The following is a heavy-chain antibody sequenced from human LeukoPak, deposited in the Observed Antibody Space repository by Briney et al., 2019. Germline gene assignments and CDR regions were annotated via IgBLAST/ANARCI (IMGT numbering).Heavy chain of an antibody. Sequence: ASVKVSCKASGYTFTGYYMHWVRQAPGQGLEWMGWINPNSGGTNYAQKFQGRVTMTRDTSISTAYMELSSLRSEDTAVYYCARDYGELGFDPWGQGTLVTLSS. V-gene: IGHV1-2*02. CDR3: ARDYGELGFDP. CDR1: GYTFTGYY. J-gene: IGHJ5*02. CDR2: INPNSGGT. D-gene: IGHD4-17*01.